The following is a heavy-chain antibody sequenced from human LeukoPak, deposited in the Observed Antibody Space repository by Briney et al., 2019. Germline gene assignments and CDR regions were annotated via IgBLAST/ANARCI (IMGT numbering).Heavy chain of an antibody. CDR2: IYSGGST. CDR1: GFTVSSNY. CDR3: ARERGYSGSYYSWFDP. Sequence: GGSLRLSCAPSGFTVSSNYMSWVRQAPGKGLGWVSVIYSGGSTYYADSVKGRFTISRDNSKNTLYLQMNSLRAEDTAVYYCARERGYSGSYYSWFDPWGQGTLVTVSS. J-gene: IGHJ5*02. D-gene: IGHD1-26*01. V-gene: IGHV3-53*01.